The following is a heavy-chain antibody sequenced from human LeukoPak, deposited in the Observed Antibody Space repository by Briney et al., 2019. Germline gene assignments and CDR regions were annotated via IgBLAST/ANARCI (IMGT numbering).Heavy chain of an antibody. V-gene: IGHV1-2*06. CDR1: GYTFTSYY. CDR2: INTYSGGT. D-gene: IGHD2-15*01. Sequence: ASVKVSCKASGYTFTSYYMHWVRQAPGQGLEWMGHINTYSGGTDYARKFQGRVTMTRDTSITTAYMELSRLRSDDTAVYYCARGGSDYWGQGTLVTVSS. CDR3: ARGGSDY. J-gene: IGHJ4*02.